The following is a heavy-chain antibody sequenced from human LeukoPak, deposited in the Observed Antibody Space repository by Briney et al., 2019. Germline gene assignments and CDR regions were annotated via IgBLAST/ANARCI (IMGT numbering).Heavy chain of an antibody. V-gene: IGHV3-30*04. Sequence: GGSLRLSCAASGFTFSSYAMHWVRQAPGKGLEWVAVISYDGSNKYYADSVKGRFTISRDNSKNTLYLQMNSLKTEDTAVYYCLTTIMYGGYGDYGDYWGQGTLVTVSS. CDR2: ISYDGSNK. CDR3: LTTIMYGGYGDYGDY. D-gene: IGHD4-17*01. CDR1: GFTFSSYA. J-gene: IGHJ4*02.